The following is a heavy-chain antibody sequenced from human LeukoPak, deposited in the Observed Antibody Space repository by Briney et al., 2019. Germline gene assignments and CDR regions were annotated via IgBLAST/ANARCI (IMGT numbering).Heavy chain of an antibody. Sequence: PGGSLRLSCAASGFTFNRYSMNWLRQAPGKGLEGVSYISSSGSTIYYADSVKGRFTISRDNAKNSLYLQMNSLRAEDTAVYYCARDYYDSSGYLSFDYWGQGTLVTVSS. CDR1: GFTFNRYS. D-gene: IGHD3-22*01. J-gene: IGHJ4*02. V-gene: IGHV3-48*01. CDR3: ARDYYDSSGYLSFDY. CDR2: ISSSGSTI.